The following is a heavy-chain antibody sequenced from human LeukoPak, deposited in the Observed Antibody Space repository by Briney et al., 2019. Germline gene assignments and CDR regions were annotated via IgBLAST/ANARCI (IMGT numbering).Heavy chain of an antibody. CDR3: ATGVHGIAAAGDYYFDY. D-gene: IGHD6-13*01. Sequence: SETLSLTCTVSGGSISSYYWSWIRQPAGKGLEWIGRIYTSGSTNYNPSLKSRVTMSVDTSKNQISLKLSSVTAADTAVYYCATGVHGIAAAGDYYFDYWGQGTLVTVSS. CDR1: GGSISSYY. V-gene: IGHV4-4*07. CDR2: IYTSGST. J-gene: IGHJ4*02.